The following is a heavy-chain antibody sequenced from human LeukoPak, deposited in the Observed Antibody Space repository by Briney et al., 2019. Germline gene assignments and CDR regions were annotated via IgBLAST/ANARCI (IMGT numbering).Heavy chain of an antibody. CDR2: ISTSSSHM. V-gene: IGHV3-21*01. J-gene: IGHJ4*02. CDR1: GFTFKIYS. Sequence: GGSLSLSCAASGFTFKIYSMNWDRQAPGKGLEWVSSISTSSSHMYYADSVKGRFTISRDNAKNSLYLQMNTLRAEDTAVYYCARDDTSAHFFDYWGQGTLVTVSS. CDR3: ARDDTSAHFFDY. D-gene: IGHD3-10*01.